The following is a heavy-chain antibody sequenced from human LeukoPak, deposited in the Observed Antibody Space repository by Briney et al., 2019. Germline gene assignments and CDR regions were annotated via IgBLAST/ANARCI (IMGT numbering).Heavy chain of an antibody. V-gene: IGHV3-66*01. D-gene: IGHD6-13*01. CDR1: GFTVSDNY. J-gene: IGHJ1*01. CDR2: FYSGGST. CDR3: ASSSWSSEYFHY. Sequence: GGSLRLSCAASGFTVSDNYMSWVRQAPGKGLEWVSVFYSGGSTRYADSVKGRFTISRDNSKNTLYLQLNSLKAEDTAVYFCASSSWSSEYFHYWGQGTLVTVSS.